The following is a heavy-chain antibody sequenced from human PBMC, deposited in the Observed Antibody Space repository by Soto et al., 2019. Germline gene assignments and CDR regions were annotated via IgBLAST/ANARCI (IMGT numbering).Heavy chain of an antibody. J-gene: IGHJ6*02. CDR2: ISRSSNHI. CDR1: GFSFSNYT. Sequence: PGGSLRLSCAASGFSFSNYTMNWVRQSPGKGLEWVSVISRSSNHIYYADSMKGRFTISRDNAKNQFSLKLSSVTAADTAVYYCARLTVTIYYGMDVWGQGTTVTVSS. D-gene: IGHD4-17*01. V-gene: IGHV3-21*01. CDR3: ARLTVTIYYGMDV.